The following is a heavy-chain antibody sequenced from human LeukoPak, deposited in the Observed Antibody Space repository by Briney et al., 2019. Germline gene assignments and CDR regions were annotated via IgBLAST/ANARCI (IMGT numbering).Heavy chain of an antibody. V-gene: IGHV1-18*01. D-gene: IGHD3-22*01. CDR3: ARTRYYDSSGYDSSGGAFDI. J-gene: IGHJ3*02. CDR1: GYTFTSYG. CDR2: ISAYNGNT. Sequence: GASVKVPCKASGYTFTSYGISWVRQAPGQGLEWMGWISAYNGNTNYAQKLQGRVTMTTGTSTSTAYMELRSLRSDDTAVYYCARTRYYDSSGYDSSGGAFDIWGQGTMVTVSS.